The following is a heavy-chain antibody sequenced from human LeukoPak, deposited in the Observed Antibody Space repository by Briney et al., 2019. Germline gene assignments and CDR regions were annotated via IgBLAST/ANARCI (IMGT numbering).Heavy chain of an antibody. CDR2: IHTSGRT. Sequence: PPETLSLTCSVSGGSIDTYYWSWIRQPAGKGLEWIAQIHTSGRTDFNPSLKSRVSISMDTPNNQFSLMISSVTAADTAIYYCAGRGLSTGWTFDYWGRGTLVTVSS. J-gene: IGHJ4*01. V-gene: IGHV4-4*07. CDR1: GGSIDTYY. D-gene: IGHD6-19*01. CDR3: AGRGLSTGWTFDY.